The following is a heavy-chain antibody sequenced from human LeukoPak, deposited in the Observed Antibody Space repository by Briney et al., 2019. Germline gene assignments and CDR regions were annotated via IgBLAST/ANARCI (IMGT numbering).Heavy chain of an antibody. V-gene: IGHV1-69*13. D-gene: IGHD3-22*01. Sequence: SVKVSCKASGGTFSSYAISWVRQAPGQGLEWMGGIIPIFGTANYAQKFQGRVTITADEFTSTAYMELSSLGSEDTAVYYCARASSGYYDDAFDIWGQGTMVTVSS. J-gene: IGHJ3*02. CDR1: GGTFSSYA. CDR3: ARASSGYYDDAFDI. CDR2: IIPIFGTA.